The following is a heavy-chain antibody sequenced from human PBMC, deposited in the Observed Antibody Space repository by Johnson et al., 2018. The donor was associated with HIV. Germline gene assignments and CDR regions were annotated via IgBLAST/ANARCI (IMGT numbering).Heavy chain of an antibody. J-gene: IGHJ3*02. Sequence: QVQLVESGGGVVQPGTSLRLSCAASGFTFTSFAMHWVRQAPGKGLEWVAVISSDGNNKYYADSVKGRFTISRDNSMNTLYLQMNSLTIDDTAVYYCAKDPRYKYGGAFDIWGQGTVVTVSS. CDR2: ISSDGNNK. V-gene: IGHV3-30-3*01. CDR1: GFTFTSFA. D-gene: IGHD3-16*01. CDR3: AKDPRYKYGGAFDI.